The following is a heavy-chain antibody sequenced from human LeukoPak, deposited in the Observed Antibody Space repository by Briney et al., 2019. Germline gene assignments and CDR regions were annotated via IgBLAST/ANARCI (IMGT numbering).Heavy chain of an antibody. D-gene: IGHD4-17*01. V-gene: IGHV3-30*18. Sequence: GGSLRLSCTGSAFTFSSYDMHWVCQAPGKGLEWVAIISYNGSNKYYADSVKGRFTISRDNSKNTLYLEMNSLRAEDTAVYYCAKPYNYGVRGVHFDYRGQGTLVTVSS. J-gene: IGHJ4*02. CDR3: AKPYNYGVRGVHFDY. CDR1: AFTFSSYD. CDR2: ISYNGSNK.